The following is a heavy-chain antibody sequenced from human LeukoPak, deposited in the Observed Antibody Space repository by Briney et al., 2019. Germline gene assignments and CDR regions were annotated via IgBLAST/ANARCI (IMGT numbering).Heavy chain of an antibody. D-gene: IGHD6-19*01. J-gene: IGHJ5*02. CDR2: IHYSGST. V-gene: IGHV4-59*08. CDR1: GASISNYY. Sequence: SETLSLTCTVPGASISNYYWSWIRQPPGKRLEWIGNIHYSGSTNYNPYLKSRVTISVDKSMNHFYLKLNSVTAADTAVYYCARGGGVRFGSGWRPGAWFDPWGQGTLVIVSS. CDR3: ARGGGVRFGSGWRPGAWFDP.